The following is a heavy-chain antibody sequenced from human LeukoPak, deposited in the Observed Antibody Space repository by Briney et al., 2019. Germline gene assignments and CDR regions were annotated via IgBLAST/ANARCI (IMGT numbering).Heavy chain of an antibody. Sequence: PSETLSLTCTVSGGSTSSRSYYWGWIRQPPGKGLEWIGSIYYSENPSYNPSLKSRVTMSVDTSKNQFSLKLNSVTAADTAVYYCARMLRYVGQWLVLFDYWGQGTLVTVSS. CDR1: GGSTSSRSYY. V-gene: IGHV4-39*01. J-gene: IGHJ4*02. CDR3: ARMLRYVGQWLVLFDY. CDR2: IYYSENP. D-gene: IGHD6-19*01.